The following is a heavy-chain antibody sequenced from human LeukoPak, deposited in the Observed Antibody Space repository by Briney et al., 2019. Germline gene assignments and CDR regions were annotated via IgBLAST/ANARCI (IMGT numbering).Heavy chain of an antibody. CDR3: ARVRSSGITMVRGVKYYFDY. V-gene: IGHV3-21*01. CDR2: ISSSSSYI. Sequence: GGSLRLSCAASGFTFSSYSMNWVRQAPGKGLEWVSSISSSSSYIYYADSVKGRFTISRDNAKNSLYLQMNSLRAEDTAVYYCARVRSSGITMVRGVKYYFDYWGQGTLVTVSS. CDR1: GFTFSSYS. D-gene: IGHD3-10*01. J-gene: IGHJ4*02.